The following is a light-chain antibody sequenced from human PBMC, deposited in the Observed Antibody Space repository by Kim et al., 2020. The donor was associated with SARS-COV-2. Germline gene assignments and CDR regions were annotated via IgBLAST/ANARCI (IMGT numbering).Light chain of an antibody. CDR1: QMILSSF. CDR3: QQYGYSPFT. Sequence: HGEPATLSSRTRQMILSSFLPWYHQNPGQPPRLLISGASSRTTGIPDRFSGSGSGTDFTLTISRLGPEDSAVYYCQQYGYSPFTFGGGTKVDIK. J-gene: IGKJ4*01. CDR2: GAS. V-gene: IGKV3-20*01.